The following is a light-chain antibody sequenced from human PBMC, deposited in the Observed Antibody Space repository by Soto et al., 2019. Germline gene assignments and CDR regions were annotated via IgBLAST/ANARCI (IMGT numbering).Light chain of an antibody. CDR3: QQYNSYPYT. J-gene: IGKJ2*01. CDR2: KAS. CDR1: QSISSW. V-gene: IGKV1-5*03. Sequence: DIRMTQSPSTLSASVGDRVTITCRASQSISSWLAWYQQKPGKAPKLLIYKASSLESGVPSRFSGSGSGTEFTLTISSLQPDDFATYYCQQYNSYPYTFGQGTKVDIK.